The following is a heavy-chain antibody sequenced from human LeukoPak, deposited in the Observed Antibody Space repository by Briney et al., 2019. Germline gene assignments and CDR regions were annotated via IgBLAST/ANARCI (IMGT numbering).Heavy chain of an antibody. D-gene: IGHD3-22*01. V-gene: IGHV1-69*05. CDR2: IIPIFGTA. CDR3: ARDYYDSSGCSY. Sequence: SVKVSCKASGGTFSSYAISWVRQAPGQGLEWMGRIIPIFGTANYAQKFQGRVTITTDTSTSTAYMELRSLRSDDTAVYYCARDYYDSSGCSYWGQGTLVTVSS. CDR1: GGTFSSYA. J-gene: IGHJ4*02.